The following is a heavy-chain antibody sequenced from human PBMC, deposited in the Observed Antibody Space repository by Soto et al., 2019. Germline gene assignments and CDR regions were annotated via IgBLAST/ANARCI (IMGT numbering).Heavy chain of an antibody. CDR1: GDSVSSGSSY. D-gene: IGHD7-27*01. V-gene: IGHV4-61*03. CDR3: ARRFTGNWGEKFDY. CDR2: FYYSGST. Sequence: QVQLQESGPGLVKPSETLSLTCTVSGDSVSSGSSYWTWIRQPPGKGLEWIGYFYYSGSTNYNPSLKSRVTISGDTSKNHFSLKLNSVTAADTAVYYRARRFTGNWGEKFDYWGQGNLVTVSS. J-gene: IGHJ4*02.